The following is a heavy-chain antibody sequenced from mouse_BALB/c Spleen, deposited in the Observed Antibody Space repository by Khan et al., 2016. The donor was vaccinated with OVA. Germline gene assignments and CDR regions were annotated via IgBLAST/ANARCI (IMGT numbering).Heavy chain of an antibody. J-gene: IGHJ3*01. CDR3: ARGYYGDPFSY. CDR2: ISDGGIYT. Sequence: EVELVESGGGLVKPGGSLKLSCAASGFTFSDYYMYWVRQTPETRLEWVATISDGGIYTYYPDSVKGRFTISRVDAKNNLYLQVSSLKSEDTAMYYCARGYYGDPFSYWGKGTLVTVSA. CDR1: GFTFSDYY. D-gene: IGHD2-13*01. V-gene: IGHV5-4*02.